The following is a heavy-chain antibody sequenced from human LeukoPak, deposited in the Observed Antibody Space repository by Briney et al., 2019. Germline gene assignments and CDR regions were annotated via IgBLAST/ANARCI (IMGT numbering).Heavy chain of an antibody. J-gene: IGHJ5*02. V-gene: IGHV1-8*01. CDR1: GFTFTSYD. CDR2: MNPNNGNT. Sequence: ASVKVSCKASGFTFTSYDINWVRQASGQGLEWMGWMNPNNGNTGYAQKFQGRVTMTRDTSISTAYMELRDLRSEDTAVYYCVRDGEGVAISVNYWFDPRGQGTLVTVSS. CDR3: VRDGEGVAISVNYWFDP. D-gene: IGHD3-10*01.